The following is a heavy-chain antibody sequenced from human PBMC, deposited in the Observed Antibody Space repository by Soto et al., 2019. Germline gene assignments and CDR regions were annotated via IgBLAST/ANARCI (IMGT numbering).Heavy chain of an antibody. D-gene: IGHD3-10*01. Sequence: EVQLVESGGGLVQPGGSLRLSCATSGFNFSTYWVHWVRQAPGKGVVWVSRINSDGTITDYADSVKGRFTISSDNAKKTVHLEMNSLRVDDTAVYYCTREGGGRYYGGFDNWGQGTLVTVSS. CDR3: TREGGGRYYGGFDN. J-gene: IGHJ4*02. CDR1: GFNFSTYW. V-gene: IGHV3-74*01. CDR2: INSDGTIT.